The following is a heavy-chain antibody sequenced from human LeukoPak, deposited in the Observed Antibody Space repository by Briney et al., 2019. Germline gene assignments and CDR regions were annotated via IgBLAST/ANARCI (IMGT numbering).Heavy chain of an antibody. CDR2: IIPILGIA. J-gene: IGHJ4*02. Sequence: SVKVSCKASGGTFSSYAISWVRQAPGQGLEWMGRIIPILGIANYAQKFRGRVTITVDKSTSTAYMELSSLRSEDTAVYYCAREPDYVWGSYRQFDYWGQGTLVTVSS. D-gene: IGHD3-16*02. CDR1: GGTFSSYA. V-gene: IGHV1-69*04. CDR3: AREPDYVWGSYRQFDY.